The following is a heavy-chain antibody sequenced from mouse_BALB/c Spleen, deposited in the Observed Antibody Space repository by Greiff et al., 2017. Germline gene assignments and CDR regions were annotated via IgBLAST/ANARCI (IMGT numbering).Heavy chain of an antibody. Sequence: VQMQQSGPGLVQPSQSLSITCTVSGFSLTSYGVHWVRQSPGKGLEWLGVIWSGGSTDYNAAFISRLSISKDNSKSQVFFKMNSLQANDTAIYYCARNAYYRYAWFAYWGQGTLVTVSA. CDR2: IWSGGST. CDR1: GFSLTSYG. D-gene: IGHD2-14*01. J-gene: IGHJ3*01. V-gene: IGHV2-2*02. CDR3: ARNAYYRYAWFAY.